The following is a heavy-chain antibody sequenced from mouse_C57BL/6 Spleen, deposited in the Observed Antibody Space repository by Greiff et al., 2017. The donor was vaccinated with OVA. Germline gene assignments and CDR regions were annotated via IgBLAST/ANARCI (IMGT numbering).Heavy chain of an antibody. CDR3: ARKGYYGSSYGYFDV. CDR2: INPNNGGT. V-gene: IGHV1-22*01. CDR1: GYTFTDYN. D-gene: IGHD1-1*01. Sequence: VQLQQSGPELVKPGASVKMSCKASGYTFTDYNMHWVKQSHGKSLEWIGYINPNNGGTSYNQKFKGKATLTVNKSSSTAYMELRSLTSEDSADYYCARKGYYGSSYGYFDVWGTGTTVTVSS. J-gene: IGHJ1*03.